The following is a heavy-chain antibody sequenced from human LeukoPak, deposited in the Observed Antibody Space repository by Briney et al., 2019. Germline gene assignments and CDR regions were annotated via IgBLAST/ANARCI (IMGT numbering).Heavy chain of an antibody. CDR1: VGSISSSSYH. V-gene: IGHV4-61*02. J-gene: IGHJ5*02. Sequence: SETLSLTCTVSVGSISSSSYHWGWIRQPAGKGLEWIGRIYTSGSTNYNPSLKSRVTMSVDTSKNQFSLKLSSVTAADTAVYYCARDLGSPRGSWFDPWGQGTLVTVSS. CDR2: IYTSGST. CDR3: ARDLGSPRGSWFDP. D-gene: IGHD3-16*01.